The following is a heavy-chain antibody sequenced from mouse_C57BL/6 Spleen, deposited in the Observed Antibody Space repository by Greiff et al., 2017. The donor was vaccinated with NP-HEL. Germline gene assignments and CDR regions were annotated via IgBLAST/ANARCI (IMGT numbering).Heavy chain of an antibody. CDR2: IDPSDSYT. CDR3: GRRRREAH. CDR1: GYTFTSYW. V-gene: IGHV1-69*01. J-gene: IGHJ2*01. Sequence: QVQLQQPGAELVMPGASVKLSCTASGYTFTSYWMHWVQQRPGQGLEWIGEIDPSDSYTNYNQKFKGKSTLTVDKTSSTAYLQLSSLSSEDSAVYYCGRRRREAHWGQGTTLTVSS.